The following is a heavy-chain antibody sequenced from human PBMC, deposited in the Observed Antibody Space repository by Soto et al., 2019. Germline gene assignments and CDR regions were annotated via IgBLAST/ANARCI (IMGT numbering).Heavy chain of an antibody. CDR2: INHSGST. CDR3: ARGMATIKY. J-gene: IGHJ4*02. CDR1: GGSFSGYY. Sequence: PSETLSLTCAVYGGSFSGYYWSWIRQPPGKGLEWIGEINHSGSTNYNPSLKSRVTISVDTSKNWFSLKLSSVTAADTAVYYCARGMATIKYWGQGTLVTVSS. V-gene: IGHV4-34*01. D-gene: IGHD5-12*01.